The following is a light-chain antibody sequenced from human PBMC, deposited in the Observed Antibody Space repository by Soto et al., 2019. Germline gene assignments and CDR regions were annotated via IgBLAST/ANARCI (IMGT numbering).Light chain of an antibody. Sequence: DIVMTQSPDSLPVSLGERATINCKSSQSVLYSSNNKNYLAWYQQKPGQPPKLLIYWASARESGVPDRFSGSGSGTDFTLTISSLQAEDVAVYYCQQYYSTPPTFGLGTRLEIK. J-gene: IGKJ5*01. V-gene: IGKV4-1*01. CDR3: QQYYSTPPT. CDR1: QSVLYSSNNKNY. CDR2: WAS.